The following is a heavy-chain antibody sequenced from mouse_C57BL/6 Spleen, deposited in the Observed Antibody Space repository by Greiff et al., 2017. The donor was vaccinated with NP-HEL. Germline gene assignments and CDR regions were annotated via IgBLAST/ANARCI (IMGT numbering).Heavy chain of an antibody. CDR1: GYTFTSYW. V-gene: IGHV1-52*01. CDR2: IDPSDSET. D-gene: IGHD1-1*01. Sequence: VQLQQPGAELVRPGSSVKLSCKASGYTFTSYWMHWVKQRPIQGLEWIGNIDPSDSETHYNQKFKDKATLTVDKSSSTAYMQLSSLTSEDSAVYYCALITTVVAKGDYWGQGTTLTVSS. CDR3: ALITTVVAKGDY. J-gene: IGHJ2*01.